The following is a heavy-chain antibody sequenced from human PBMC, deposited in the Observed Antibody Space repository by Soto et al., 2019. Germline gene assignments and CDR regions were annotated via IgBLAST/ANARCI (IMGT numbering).Heavy chain of an antibody. D-gene: IGHD3-22*01. V-gene: IGHV3-30*18. CDR3: AKDTFYHDSSGYYVFDY. J-gene: IGHJ4*02. Sequence: QVQLVESGGGEVQPGRSLRLSCAASEFIFSSYGIHWVRQAPGKGLEWVAVISYDGSKKNYLDSVKGRFTISRDNSKNTMYLEMNSLRAEDTAVYYCAKDTFYHDSSGYYVFDYWGQGTLVTVSS. CDR1: EFIFSSYG. CDR2: ISYDGSKK.